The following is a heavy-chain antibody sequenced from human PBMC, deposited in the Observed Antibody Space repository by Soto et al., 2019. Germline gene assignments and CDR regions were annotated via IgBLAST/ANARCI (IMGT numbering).Heavy chain of an antibody. V-gene: IGHV1-69*18. CDR3: ATAGSRDSNRGAFDI. CDR2: ISPVFGPP. CDR1: RGSFSSYG. D-gene: IGHD1-26*01. Sequence: QMQVVQSGADLKQPGSSVMVSCTASRGSFSSYGIVWVRQAPGQGLEWMGRISPVFGPPCYAQRFQGRVTMSVDAPRTTAYMALSGLRSEDTALYYCATAGSRDSNRGAFDIWGKGPLVLVSS. J-gene: IGHJ3*02.